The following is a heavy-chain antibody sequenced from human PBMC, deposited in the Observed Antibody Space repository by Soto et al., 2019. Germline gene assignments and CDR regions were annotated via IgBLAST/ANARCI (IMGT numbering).Heavy chain of an antibody. CDR1: GLTFSNYA. Sequence: EVQLLESGGGLVQPGGSLSLSCAASGLTFSNYAMSWVRQTPGKGLEWVSGISGSGVSAYYADSVKGRFTISRDNSKNTLYLQMNSLRAEDTAIYYCAKNSREYSYGAIDYWGQGTLVTVSS. CDR2: ISGSGVSA. V-gene: IGHV3-23*01. J-gene: IGHJ4*02. D-gene: IGHD5-18*01. CDR3: AKNSREYSYGAIDY.